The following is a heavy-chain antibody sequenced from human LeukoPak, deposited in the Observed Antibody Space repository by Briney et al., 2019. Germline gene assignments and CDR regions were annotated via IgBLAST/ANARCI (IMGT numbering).Heavy chain of an antibody. CDR1: GFTFSSYA. CDR3: AKVLATAMENPTDY. Sequence: GGSLRLSCAASGFTFSSYAMSWVRQAPGKGLEWVSAISGSGGSTYYADSVKGRFTISRDNSKNTLYLQMNSLRVEDTAVYYCAKVLATAMENPTDYWGQGTLVTVSS. V-gene: IGHV3-23*01. D-gene: IGHD5-18*01. J-gene: IGHJ4*02. CDR2: ISGSGGST.